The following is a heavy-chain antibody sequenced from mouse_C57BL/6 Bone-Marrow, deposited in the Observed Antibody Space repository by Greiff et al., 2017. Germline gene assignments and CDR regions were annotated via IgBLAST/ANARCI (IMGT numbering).Heavy chain of an antibody. CDR1: GYSITSGYY. V-gene: IGHV3-6*01. D-gene: IGHD2-10*01. CDR2: ISYDGSN. Sequence: DVQLVESGPGLVKPSQSLSLTCSVTGYSITSGYYWNWIRQFPGNKLEWMGYISYDGSNNYNPSLKNRISITRDTSKNQFFLKLNSVTTEDTATYYCARAYYGNHWYFDVWGTGTTVTVSS. J-gene: IGHJ1*03. CDR3: ARAYYGNHWYFDV.